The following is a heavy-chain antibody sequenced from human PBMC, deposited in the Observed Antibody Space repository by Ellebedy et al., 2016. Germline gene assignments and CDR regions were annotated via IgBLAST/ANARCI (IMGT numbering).Heavy chain of an antibody. CDR1: GFTFSSYW. CDR3: ARRGAIGVDIWYYYMDV. Sequence: GGSLRLXXAASGFTFSSYWMTWVRQAPGKGLEWVANIKQDGGETYYVDSVQGRFTISRDNAKKSLFLQMNSLRAEDTVVYYCARRGAIGVDIWYYYMDVWGKGTTVTVAS. CDR2: IKQDGGET. D-gene: IGHD2-2*01. V-gene: IGHV3-7*01. J-gene: IGHJ6*03.